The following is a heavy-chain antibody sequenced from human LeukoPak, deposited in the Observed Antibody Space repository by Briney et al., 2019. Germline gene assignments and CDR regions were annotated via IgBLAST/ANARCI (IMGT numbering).Heavy chain of an antibody. CDR1: GYTFTGYY. J-gene: IGHJ4*02. CDR3: ARESAGYSRRLNY. Sequence: ASVKVSCKASGYTFTGYYMHWVRQAPGQGLEWMGWINPNSGDTNYAQTFQGRVTMTGDTPISTAYMELSRLRSDDTAVYYCARESAGYSRRLNYWGEGTLVTVSS. V-gene: IGHV1-2*02. D-gene: IGHD6-13*01. CDR2: INPNSGDT.